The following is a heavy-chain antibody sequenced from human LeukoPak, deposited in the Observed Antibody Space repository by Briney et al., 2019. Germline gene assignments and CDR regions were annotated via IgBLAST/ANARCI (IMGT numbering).Heavy chain of an antibody. CDR2: IKSDGSST. CDR1: GFSFSSYW. CDR3: ATVGGVSGRAFDM. D-gene: IGHD2-8*01. Sequence: GGSLRLSCAASGFSFSSYWLHWVRQAPGKGLVWVSHIKSDGSSTSYADSVRGRFTISRDNAKNTLYLQMNSLRVEDAAVYYCATVGGVSGRAFDMWGQGTVVTVSS. V-gene: IGHV3-74*01. J-gene: IGHJ3*02.